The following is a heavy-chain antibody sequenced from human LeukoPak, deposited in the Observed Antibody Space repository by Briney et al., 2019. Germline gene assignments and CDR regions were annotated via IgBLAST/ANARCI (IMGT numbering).Heavy chain of an antibody. Sequence: GSLRLSCAASGFTVSSNYMSWVRQAPGKGLEWVSVIYSGGSTYYADSVKGRFTISRDNSKNTLYLQMNSLRAEDTAVYHCARDGLSRYYDSSGYYSKWGQGTLVTVSS. CDR1: GFTVSSNY. CDR2: IYSGGST. J-gene: IGHJ4*02. D-gene: IGHD3-22*01. V-gene: IGHV3-66*01. CDR3: ARDGLSRYYDSSGYYSK.